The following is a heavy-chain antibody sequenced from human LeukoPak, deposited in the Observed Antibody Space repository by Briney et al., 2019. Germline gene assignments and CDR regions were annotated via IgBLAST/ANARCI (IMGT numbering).Heavy chain of an antibody. Sequence: SETLSLTCTVSGGSISSGGYYRSWVRQHPGKGLEWIGYIYYSGSTYYNPSLKSRVTISVDTSKNQFSLKLSSVTAADTAVYYCARMHCSGGSCYTAYFDYWGQGTLVTVSS. CDR2: IYYSGST. CDR3: ARMHCSGGSCYTAYFDY. D-gene: IGHD2-15*01. CDR1: GGSISSGGYY. V-gene: IGHV4-31*03. J-gene: IGHJ4*02.